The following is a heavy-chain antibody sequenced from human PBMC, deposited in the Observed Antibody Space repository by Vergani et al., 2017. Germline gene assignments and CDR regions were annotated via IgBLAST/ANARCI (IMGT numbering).Heavy chain of an antibody. V-gene: IGHV1-8*01. CDR2: MNPNSGNT. J-gene: IGHJ4*02. CDR1: RYTFTSYD. D-gene: IGHD1-26*01. CDR3: ARDVGVGATAGY. Sequence: QVQLVQSGAEVKKPGASVKVSCKASRYTFTSYDINWVRQATGQGLEWMGWMNPNSGNTGYAQKFQGRVTMTRNTSISTAYMEVSSLGSEDTAVYYCARDVGVGATAGYWGQGSLVTVSS.